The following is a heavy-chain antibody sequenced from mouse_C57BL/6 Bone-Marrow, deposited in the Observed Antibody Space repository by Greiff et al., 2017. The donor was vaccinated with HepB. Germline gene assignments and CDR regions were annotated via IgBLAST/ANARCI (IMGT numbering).Heavy chain of an antibody. D-gene: IGHD1-1*01. CDR3: ARTITTVVATGGDYAMDY. CDR1: GYTFTSYW. Sequence: QVQLKQPGTELVKPGASVKLSCKASGYTFTSYWMHWVKQRPGQGLEWIGNINPSNGGTNYNEKFKSKATLTVDKPSSTAYMQLSSLTSEDSAVYYCARTITTVVATGGDYAMDYWGQGTSVTVSS. J-gene: IGHJ4*01. CDR2: INPSNGGT. V-gene: IGHV1-53*01.